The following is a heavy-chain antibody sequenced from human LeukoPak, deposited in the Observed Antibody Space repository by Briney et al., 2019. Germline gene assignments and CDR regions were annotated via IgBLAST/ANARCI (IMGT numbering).Heavy chain of an antibody. V-gene: IGHV4-4*07. Sequence: SETLSLTCTVSGGSISSYYWSWIRQPAGKGLEWIGRIYTSGSTNYNPSLKSRVTMSVDTSKNQFSLKLSSVTAADTAVYYCARGLRYFASLHYYGMDVWGQGTTVTVSS. J-gene: IGHJ6*02. CDR3: ARGLRYFASLHYYGMDV. CDR2: IYTSGST. D-gene: IGHD3-9*01. CDR1: GGSISSYY.